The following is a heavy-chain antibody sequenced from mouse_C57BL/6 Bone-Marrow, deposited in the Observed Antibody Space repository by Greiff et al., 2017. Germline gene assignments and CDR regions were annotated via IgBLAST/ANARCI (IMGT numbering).Heavy chain of an antibody. Sequence: QVQLQQSGAELAKPGASVKLSCKASGYTFPSYWMPWVKQRPGQGLEWIGYIYPSSGYTKYNQKFKDKATLTADTSSITAYMQLSSLTYEASAVYYCAATNDTTSYGGQGTTLTVSS. CDR1: GYTFPSYW. CDR2: IYPSSGYT. J-gene: IGHJ2*01. D-gene: IGHD2-14*01. V-gene: IGHV1-7*01. CDR3: AATNDTTSY.